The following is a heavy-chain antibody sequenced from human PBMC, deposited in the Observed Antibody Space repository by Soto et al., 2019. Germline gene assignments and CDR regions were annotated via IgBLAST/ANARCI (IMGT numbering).Heavy chain of an antibody. CDR1: GGSISSGGYY. J-gene: IGHJ5*02. Sequence: PSETLSLTCTVSGGSISSGGYYWSWIRQHPGKGLERIGYIYYSGSTYYNPSLKSRVTISVDTSKNQFSLKLSSVTAADTAVYYCARAILKWDVELFLWGYSWFDPWGQGTLVTVSS. CDR2: IYYSGST. D-gene: IGHD3-3*01. CDR3: ARAILKWDVELFLWGYSWFDP. V-gene: IGHV4-31*03.